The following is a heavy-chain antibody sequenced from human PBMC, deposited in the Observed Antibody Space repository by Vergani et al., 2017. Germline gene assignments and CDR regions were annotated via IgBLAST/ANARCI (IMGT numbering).Heavy chain of an antibody. Sequence: QVQLVESGGGVVQPGRSLRLSCAASGFTFSSYGMHWVRQAPGKGLEWVAVISYDGSNKYYADSVKGRFTISRDNSKNTLYLQMNSLRAEDTAVYYCAKGTTVVRIFYGIDVWGQGTTVTVSS. V-gene: IGHV3-30*18. D-gene: IGHD4-23*01. CDR1: GFTFSSYG. CDR2: ISYDGSNK. J-gene: IGHJ6*02. CDR3: AKGTTVVRIFYGIDV.